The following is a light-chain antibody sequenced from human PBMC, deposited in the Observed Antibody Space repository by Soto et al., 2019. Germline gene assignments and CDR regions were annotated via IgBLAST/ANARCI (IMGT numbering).Light chain of an antibody. CDR2: GAS. CDR3: QQYYKWPPET. Sequence: EIGMTQSPATLSVSPGERATLSCRASESVGSNLAWYQQKPGQAPRLLIHGASKRATGIPARFSGSGSGTEFTLTISSLQSEDFAVYYCQQYYKWPPETFGQGTKVDIK. CDR1: ESVGSN. V-gene: IGKV3-15*01. J-gene: IGKJ2*01.